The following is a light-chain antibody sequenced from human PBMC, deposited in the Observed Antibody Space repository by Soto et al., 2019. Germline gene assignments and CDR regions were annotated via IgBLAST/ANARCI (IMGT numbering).Light chain of an antibody. V-gene: IGKV1-33*01. CDR1: QYISNY. J-gene: IGKJ5*01. CDR3: QQYDNLPIT. CDR2: DAS. Sequence: DIQMTQSPSSLSASVGDRVTITCQASQYISNYLNWYQQKPGKAPKLLIYDASNLETGVPSRFSGSGSGTDFTFTISSLQPEDIATYYCQQYDNLPITCGQGTGLEIK.